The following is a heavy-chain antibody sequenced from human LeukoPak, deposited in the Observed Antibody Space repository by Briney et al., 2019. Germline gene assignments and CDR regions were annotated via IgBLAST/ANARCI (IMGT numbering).Heavy chain of an antibody. D-gene: IGHD6-19*01. J-gene: IGHJ4*02. CDR3: ARRHSSGWYCFDY. Sequence: GGSLRLSCAASGFTFSSYWMSWGRQAPGKGLEWVANVNYDGSEKYYVDSVKGRFTISRDNAKNSLYLQMNSLRDEDTAVYYCARRHSSGWYCFDYWGQGTLVTVSS. CDR2: VNYDGSEK. V-gene: IGHV3-7*04. CDR1: GFTFSSYW.